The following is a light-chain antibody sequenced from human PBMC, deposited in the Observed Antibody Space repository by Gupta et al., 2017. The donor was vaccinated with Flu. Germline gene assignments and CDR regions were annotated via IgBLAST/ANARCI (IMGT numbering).Light chain of an antibody. V-gene: IGLV2-11*01. J-gene: IGLJ3*02. Sequence: QSALTQPRPVSGSPGQSVPISCPGTSSDVGGYNYVSWYQQHPGKAPKLMIYDVSKRPSGVPDRFSGSKSGNTASLTISGLKAADEADYYCCSYAGSYTWVFGGGTKLTVL. CDR3: CSYAGSYTWV. CDR1: SSDVGGYNY. CDR2: DVS.